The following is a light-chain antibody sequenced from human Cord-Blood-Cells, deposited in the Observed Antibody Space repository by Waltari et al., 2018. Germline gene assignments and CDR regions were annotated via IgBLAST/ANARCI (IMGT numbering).Light chain of an antibody. Sequence: EIVLTQSPDTLSLSPGERATLSCRASQSVSIYLAWYQQKPGKAPRLLIYDASNRATGIPARFSGSGSGTDFTLTISSLEPEDFAVYYCQQRSNWPPWTFGQGTKVEIK. J-gene: IGKJ1*01. CDR1: QSVSIY. CDR2: DAS. CDR3: QQRSNWPPWT. V-gene: IGKV3-11*01.